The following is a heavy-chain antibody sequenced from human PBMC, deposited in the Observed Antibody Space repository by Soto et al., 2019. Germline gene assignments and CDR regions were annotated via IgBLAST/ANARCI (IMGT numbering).Heavy chain of an antibody. D-gene: IGHD2-2*01. CDR2: INAGNGNT. Sequence: ASVKVSCKASGYTFTSYAMHWVRQAPGQRLEWMGWINAGNGNTKYSQKFQGRVTITRDTSASTAYMELSSLRSEDTAVYYCAREDIVVVPAAHWYYFDYWGQGTLVTVSS. J-gene: IGHJ4*02. CDR3: AREDIVVVPAAHWYYFDY. V-gene: IGHV1-3*01. CDR1: GYTFTSYA.